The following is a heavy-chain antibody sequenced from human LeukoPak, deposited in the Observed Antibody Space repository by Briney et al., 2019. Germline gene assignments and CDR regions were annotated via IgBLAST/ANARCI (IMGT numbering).Heavy chain of an antibody. J-gene: IGHJ4*02. Sequence: GGSLRLSCAASGFTFSSYSMNWVRQAPGKGLEWVSSISSSSSYIYYADSVKGRFTISRDNAKNSLYLQMNSPRAEDTAVYYCARDLDTAMVGGHDYWGQGTLVTVSS. CDR3: ARDLDTAMVGGHDY. D-gene: IGHD5-18*01. V-gene: IGHV3-21*01. CDR1: GFTFSSYS. CDR2: ISSSSSYI.